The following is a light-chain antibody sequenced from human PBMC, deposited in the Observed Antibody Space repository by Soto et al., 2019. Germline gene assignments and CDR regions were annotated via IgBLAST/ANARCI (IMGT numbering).Light chain of an antibody. Sequence: QAVVTQPPSTSGTPGQRVTISCSGSSSNIGSHTVNWYQQLPGTAPKLLIDSDNQRPSGVPDRFSGSKSGTSASLAISGLQSEDEAYYYCAAWDDSLNGPVFGGGTKVTVL. CDR2: SDN. V-gene: IGLV1-44*01. CDR1: SSNIGSHT. CDR3: AAWDDSLNGPV. J-gene: IGLJ2*01.